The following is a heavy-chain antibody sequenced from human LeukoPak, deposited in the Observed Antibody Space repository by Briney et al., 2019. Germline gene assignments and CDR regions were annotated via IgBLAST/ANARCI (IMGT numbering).Heavy chain of an antibody. CDR3: ARDAGLWQWLEPYYFDY. CDR2: ISYDGSNK. V-gene: IGHV3-30-3*01. Sequence: PGGSLRLSCAASGFTFSSYAMHWVRQAPGKGLEWVAVISYDGSNKYYADSVKGRFTISRDNSKNTLYLQMNSLRAEDTAVYYCARDAGLWQWLEPYYFDYWGQGTLVTVSS. D-gene: IGHD6-19*01. J-gene: IGHJ4*02. CDR1: GFTFSSYA.